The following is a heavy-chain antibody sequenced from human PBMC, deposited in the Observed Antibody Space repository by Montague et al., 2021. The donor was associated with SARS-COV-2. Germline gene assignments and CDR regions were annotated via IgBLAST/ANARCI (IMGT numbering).Heavy chain of an antibody. V-gene: IGHV4-39*01. CDR1: GDSISSSRYY. J-gene: IGHJ4*02. CDR3: ARFSSSWGYFDY. Sequence: SETLSLTCTVSGDSISSSRYYWSWIRQAPGKGLEWIGCIFHSGNTYNSPSLKSRLTMSVDTSKNQLSLKLTSVTAADTAVYYCARFSSSWGYFDYWGQGTPVTVSS. CDR2: IFHSGNT. D-gene: IGHD6-13*01.